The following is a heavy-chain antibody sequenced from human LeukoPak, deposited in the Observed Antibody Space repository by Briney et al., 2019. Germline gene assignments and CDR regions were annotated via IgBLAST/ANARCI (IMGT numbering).Heavy chain of an antibody. D-gene: IGHD3-22*01. CDR1: GFTFSSYS. J-gene: IGHJ4*02. V-gene: IGHV3-48*01. CDR3: ARDAYEGLIVVVPKGGSDY. CDR2: ISSSSSTI. Sequence: GGSLRLSCAASGFTFSSYSMNWVRQAPGKGLEWVSYISSSSSTIYYADSVKGRFTISRDNAKNSLYLQMNSLRAEDTAVYYCARDAYEGLIVVVPKGGSDYWGQGTLVTVSS.